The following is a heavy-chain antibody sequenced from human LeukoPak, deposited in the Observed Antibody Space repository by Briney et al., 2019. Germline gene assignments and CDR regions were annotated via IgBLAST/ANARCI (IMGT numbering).Heavy chain of an antibody. CDR1: GFTFSSYA. CDR2: ISYDGSNK. Sequence: GRSLRLSCAASGFTFSSYAMHWVRQAPGKGLEWVAVISYDGSNKYYADSVKGRFTITRDNAKKSLYLQMNSLRAEDTAVYYCARSGISGSYYAYWGQGTLVTVSS. V-gene: IGHV3-30-3*01. D-gene: IGHD1-26*01. CDR3: ARSGISGSYYAY. J-gene: IGHJ4*02.